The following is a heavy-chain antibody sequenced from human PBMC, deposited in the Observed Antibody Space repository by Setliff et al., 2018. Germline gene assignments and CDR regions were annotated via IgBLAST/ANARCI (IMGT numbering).Heavy chain of an antibody. V-gene: IGHV4-59*12. CDR1: GGSISSYY. CDR3: ARSGYYSIDAFDI. CDR2: IYHSGST. D-gene: IGHD3-22*01. Sequence: SETLSLTCTVSGGSISSYYWSWIRQPPGKGLEWIGSIYHSGSTYYNPSLKSRVTISVDTSRNHFSLKLNSVTAADTAVYYCARSGYYSIDAFDIWGQGTMVTVSS. J-gene: IGHJ3*02.